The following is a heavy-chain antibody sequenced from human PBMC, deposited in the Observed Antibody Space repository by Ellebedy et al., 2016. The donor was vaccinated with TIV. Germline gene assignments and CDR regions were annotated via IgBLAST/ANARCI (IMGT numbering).Heavy chain of an antibody. D-gene: IGHD4-17*01. J-gene: IGHJ4*02. CDR1: GYSISSGYY. CDR2: IYYSGST. CDR3: ARTTVTTIGY. V-gene: IGHV4-38-2*02. Sequence: MPSETLSLTCTVSGYSISSGYYWGWIRQPPGKGLEWIGSIYYSGSTYYNPSLKSRVTISVDTSKNQFSLKLSSVTAADTAVYYCARTTVTTIGYWGQGTLVTVSS.